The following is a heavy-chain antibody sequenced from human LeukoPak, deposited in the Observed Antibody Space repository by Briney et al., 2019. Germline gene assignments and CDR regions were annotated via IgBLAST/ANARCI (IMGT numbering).Heavy chain of an antibody. V-gene: IGHV4-34*01. CDR3: ARGFLGGSWYYGSGWYGSYCDY. Sequence: KPSETLSLTCAVYGGSFSGYYWSWIRQPPGKGLEWIGEINHSGSTNYNPSLKSRVTISVDTSKNQFSLKLSSVTAADTAVYYCARGFLGGSWYYGSGWYGSYCDYWAREPWSPSPQ. CDR2: INHSGST. CDR1: GGSFSGYY. D-gene: IGHD6-19*01. J-gene: IGHJ4*02.